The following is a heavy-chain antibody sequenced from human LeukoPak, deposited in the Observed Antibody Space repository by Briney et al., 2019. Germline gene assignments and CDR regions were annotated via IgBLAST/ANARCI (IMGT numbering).Heavy chain of an antibody. CDR3: ARDQGAGSGSYPNWFDP. J-gene: IGHJ5*02. Sequence: GGSLRLSCAASGFTFSSYSMNWVRQAPGKGLEWVSYISSSGITIYYADSVKGRFTISRDNAENSLYLQMNSLRAEDTAAYYCARDQGAGSGSYPNWFDPWGQGTLVTVSS. V-gene: IGHV3-48*04. CDR2: ISSSGITI. CDR1: GFTFSSYS. D-gene: IGHD1-26*01.